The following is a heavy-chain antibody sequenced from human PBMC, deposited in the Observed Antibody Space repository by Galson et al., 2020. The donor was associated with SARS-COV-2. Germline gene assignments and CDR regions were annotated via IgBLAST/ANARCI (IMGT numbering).Heavy chain of an antibody. CDR3: ARQILTGYYSFYYFDY. CDR1: GGSISSSNYY. CDR2: SPYSGSG. Sequence: SETLSLTCSVSGGSISSSNYYWGWVRQPPGKGLEWIGRSPYSGSGYYNPSLTSRLTISVDTSKNQFFMKLTSVTAADTAVYYCARQILTGYYSFYYFDYWGQGALITVSS. J-gene: IGHJ4*02. V-gene: IGHV4-39*01. D-gene: IGHD3-9*01.